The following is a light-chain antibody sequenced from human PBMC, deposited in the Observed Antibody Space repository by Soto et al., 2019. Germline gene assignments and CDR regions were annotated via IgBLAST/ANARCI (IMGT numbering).Light chain of an antibody. V-gene: IGLV2-14*01. J-gene: IGLJ2*01. CDR1: SSDVGDYDY. CDR3: SSYTSDNTVL. Sequence: QSVLTQPASVSGSPGQSITISCTATSSDVGDYDYVSWYQQHPGKVPKLMIYEVNNRPSGVSNRFSGSKSGNTASLTISGLQTEDEADYYCSSYTSDNTVLFGGGTKLTVL. CDR2: EVN.